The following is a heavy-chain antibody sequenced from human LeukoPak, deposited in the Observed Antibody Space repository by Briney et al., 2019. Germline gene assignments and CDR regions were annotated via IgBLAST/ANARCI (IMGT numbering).Heavy chain of an antibody. D-gene: IGHD6-19*01. CDR1: GGTFSSYA. V-gene: IGHV1-69*05. CDR2: IIPIFGTA. CDR3: ALIAVAGENGFDP. J-gene: IGHJ5*02. Sequence: GASVKVSCKASGGTFSSYAISWVRQAPGQGLEWMGGIIPIFGTANYAQKFQGRVTITTDESTSTAYMELSSLRSEDTAVYYCALIAVAGENGFDPWGQEPWSPSPQ.